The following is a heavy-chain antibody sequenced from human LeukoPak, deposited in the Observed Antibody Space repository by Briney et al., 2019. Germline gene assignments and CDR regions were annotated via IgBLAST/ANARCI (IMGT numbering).Heavy chain of an antibody. Sequence: GGSLRLSCAVSGFTAGYNYMSWVRQAPGKGLEWVSVIYRGDTYYADSVKGRFTISRDDSKNTVFLQMNRLRADDTAVYFCASYYSSSGSCYFDTWGQGTLVAVSS. CDR1: GFTAGYNY. D-gene: IGHD2-2*01. J-gene: IGHJ4*02. CDR2: IYRGDT. V-gene: IGHV3-53*01. CDR3: ASYYSSSGSCYFDT.